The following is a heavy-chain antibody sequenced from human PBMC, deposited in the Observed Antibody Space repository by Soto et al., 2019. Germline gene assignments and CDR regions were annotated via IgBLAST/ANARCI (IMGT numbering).Heavy chain of an antibody. Sequence: GVLRLSCAASGFTLVTHWMHWGLQGPGKGLEWVSRIRTDGIRSESSPSYADSVKGRFTISRDNAENTVYLQMDSLRVEDTAVYYCAKEAEENVNEPIPGDCWGQGTVVTVSS. D-gene: IGHD1-1*01. CDR2: IRTDGIRSESSP. CDR3: AKEAEENVNEPIPGDC. CDR1: GFTLVTHW. J-gene: IGHJ4*02. V-gene: IGHV3-74*01.